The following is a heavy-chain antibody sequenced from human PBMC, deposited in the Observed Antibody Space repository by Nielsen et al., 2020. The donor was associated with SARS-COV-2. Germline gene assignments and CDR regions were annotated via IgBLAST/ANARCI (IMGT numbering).Heavy chain of an antibody. J-gene: IGHJ6*02. CDR2: ISYDGSNK. V-gene: IGHV3-30*04. CDR1: GFTFSSYA. CDR3: ARDQGECGGDCYPSDYYYYYGMDV. Sequence: GESLKISCAASGFTFSSYAMHWVRQAPGKGLEWVAVISYDGSNKYYADSVKGRFTISRDNSKNTLYLQMNSLRAEDTAVYYCARDQGECGGDCYPSDYYYYYGMDVWGQGTTVTVSS. D-gene: IGHD2-21*02.